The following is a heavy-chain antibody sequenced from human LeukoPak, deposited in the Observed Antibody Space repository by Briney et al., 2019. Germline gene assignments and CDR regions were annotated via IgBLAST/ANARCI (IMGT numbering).Heavy chain of an antibody. CDR3: ARELSRALNWFDP. V-gene: IGHV4-61*01. Sequence: KPSETLSLTCTVSGGSVSSGSYYWSWIRQPPGKGLEWIGYIYYSGSTNYNPSLKSRVTISVDTSKNQFSLKLSSVTAADTAVYYCARELSRALNWFDPWGQGTLVTVSS. D-gene: IGHD3-10*01. CDR2: IYYSGST. J-gene: IGHJ5*02. CDR1: GGSVSSGSYY.